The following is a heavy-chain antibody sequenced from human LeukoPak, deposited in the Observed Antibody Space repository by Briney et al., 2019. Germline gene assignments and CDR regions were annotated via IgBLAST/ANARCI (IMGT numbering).Heavy chain of an antibody. D-gene: IGHD2-2*01. CDR3: ARGYCSSTSCRPTTDYYYMDV. J-gene: IGHJ6*03. CDR2: ISSNGGST. Sequence: GSLRLSCAASGFTFSSYAMHWVRQAPGEGLEYVSAISSNGGSTYYANSVKGRFTISRDNSKNTLYLQMGSLRAEDMAVYYCARGYCSSTSCRPTTDYYYMDVWGKGTTVTVSS. V-gene: IGHV3-64*01. CDR1: GFTFSSYA.